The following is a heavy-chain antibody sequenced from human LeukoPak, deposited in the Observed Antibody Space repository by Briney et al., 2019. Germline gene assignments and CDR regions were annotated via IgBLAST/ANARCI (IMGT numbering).Heavy chain of an antibody. CDR1: GYTFTVYH. CDR3: ARTGVGSGLTY. Sequence: ASVKVSCKASGYTFTVYHIYWLRQAPGQGLEWMAWIFPKTGATTYAREFQGRVTLTSDTSIRTAYMDLRALTSDDTAVYFCARTGVGSGLTYWGQGTQVTVSS. V-gene: IGHV1-2*02. D-gene: IGHD3-22*01. CDR2: IFPKTGAT. J-gene: IGHJ4*02.